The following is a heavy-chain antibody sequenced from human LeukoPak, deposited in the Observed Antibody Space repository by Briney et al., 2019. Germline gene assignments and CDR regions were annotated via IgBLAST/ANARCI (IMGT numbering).Heavy chain of an antibody. CDR1: GFTFNTYG. J-gene: IGHJ4*02. V-gene: IGHV3-23*01. Sequence: GGSLRLSCAASGFTFNTYGMSWVRQAPGKGLEWVSAITDNGGSTKYTDPVKGRFTISRDNSKNTLYLQMNSLRAEDTAVYYCAKVWSLGGYWGQGTLVTVSS. CDR3: AKVWSLGGY. CDR2: ITDNGGST. D-gene: IGHD2-21*01.